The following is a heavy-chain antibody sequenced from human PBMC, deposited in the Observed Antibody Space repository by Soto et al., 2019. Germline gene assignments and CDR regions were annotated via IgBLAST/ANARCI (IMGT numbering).Heavy chain of an antibody. CDR3: ARERTRGFDP. CDR1: GYTFTSYD. J-gene: IGHJ5*02. CDR2: MNPNSGNT. Sequence: QVQLVQSGAEVKKPGASVKVSCKASGYTFTSYDINWVRQATGQGLEWMGWMNPNSGNTAYAQKFLGRVTMTRNTSITTAYMELSSLTSEDTTVYYCARERTRGFDPWGQGTVVSVSS. V-gene: IGHV1-8*01.